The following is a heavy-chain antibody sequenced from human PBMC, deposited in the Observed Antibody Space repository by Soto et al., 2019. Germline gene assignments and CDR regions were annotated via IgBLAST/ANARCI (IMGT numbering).Heavy chain of an antibody. D-gene: IGHD3-3*01. J-gene: IGHJ6*02. V-gene: IGHV1-69*02. CDR2: IIPILGIA. CDR3: ARSYDFWSGYETYYYGMDV. CDR1: GGTFSSYT. Sequence: ASVKVSCKASGGTFSSYTISWVRQAPGQGLGWMGRIIPILGIANYAQKFQGRVTITADKSTSTAYMELSSLRSEDTAVYYCARSYDFWSGYETYYYGMDVWGQGTTVTVSS.